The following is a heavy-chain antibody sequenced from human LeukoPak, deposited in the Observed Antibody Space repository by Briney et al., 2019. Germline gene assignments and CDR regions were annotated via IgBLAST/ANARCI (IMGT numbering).Heavy chain of an antibody. CDR3: ARFSWYIDY. Sequence: SETLSLTCTVSGGSINSDYWSLIRQPPGKGLEWIGYIYYTGTTKYIPSLNSRVTMSIDTSKNQFSLKLSSVTAADTAVYYCARFSWYIDYWGQGTLVTVSS. V-gene: IGHV4-59*01. J-gene: IGHJ4*02. CDR1: GGSINSDY. CDR2: IYYTGTT.